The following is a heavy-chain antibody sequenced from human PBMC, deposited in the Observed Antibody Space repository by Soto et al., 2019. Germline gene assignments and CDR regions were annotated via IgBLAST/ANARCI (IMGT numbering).Heavy chain of an antibody. D-gene: IGHD3-22*01. V-gene: IGHV1-69*06. J-gene: IGHJ4*02. CDR1: GGTFSSYA. CDR3: ASDNRAYYYDSSGPFDY. Sequence: QVQLVQSGAEVKKPGSSVKVSCKASGGTFSSYAISWVRQAPGQGLEWMGGIIPIFGTANYAQKFQGRVTITADKSTSTAYMELSSLRSEDTAVYYCASDNRAYYYDSSGPFDYWGQGTLVTVSS. CDR2: IIPIFGTA.